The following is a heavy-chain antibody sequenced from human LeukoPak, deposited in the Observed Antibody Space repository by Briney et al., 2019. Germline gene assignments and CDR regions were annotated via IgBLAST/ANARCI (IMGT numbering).Heavy chain of an antibody. CDR1: GGSSSGYY. Sequence: PSETLSLTCAVYGGSSSGYYWSWIRQPPGKGLEWIGEINHSGSTNYNPSLKSRVTISVDTSKNQFSLKLSSVTAADTAVYYCARRGARRWLQYSWFDPWGQGTLVTVSS. D-gene: IGHD5-24*01. V-gene: IGHV4-34*01. J-gene: IGHJ5*02. CDR3: ARRGARRWLQYSWFDP. CDR2: INHSGST.